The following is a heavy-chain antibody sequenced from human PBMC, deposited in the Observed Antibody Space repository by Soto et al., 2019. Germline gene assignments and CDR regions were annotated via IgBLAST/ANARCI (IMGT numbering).Heavy chain of an antibody. CDR2: ISFDGTKK. CDR3: AREDDDGYRYLNYRLDV. V-gene: IGHV3-30-3*01. CDR1: GFTFNIYA. Sequence: GSLILSCAASGFTFNIYALHWVRQAPGKGLEWVAVISFDGTKKYYSDSVKGRFTISRDNLKNTLYLQMNNLRVEDAALYFCAREDDDGYRYLNYRLDVWGQGTTVTV. D-gene: IGHD2-21*02. J-gene: IGHJ6*02.